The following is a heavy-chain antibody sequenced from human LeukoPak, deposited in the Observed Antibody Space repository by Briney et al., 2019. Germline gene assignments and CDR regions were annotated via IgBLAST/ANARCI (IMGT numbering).Heavy chain of an antibody. CDR3: ARGGRNFDWLSLTSGWFDP. Sequence: PGGSLRLSCAASGFTFSSYAMSWVRQAPGKGLEWVAVIWYDGSNRYYADSVKGRFTISRDNSKSTLFLQMNSLRAEDTAVYYCARGGRNFDWLSLTSGWFDPWGQGTLVTVSS. V-gene: IGHV3-33*08. J-gene: IGHJ5*02. CDR1: GFTFSSYA. CDR2: IWYDGSNR. D-gene: IGHD3-9*01.